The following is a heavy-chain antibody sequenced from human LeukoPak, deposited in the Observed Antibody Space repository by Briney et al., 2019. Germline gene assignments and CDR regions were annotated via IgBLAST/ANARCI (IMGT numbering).Heavy chain of an antibody. CDR3: ARILIVAGGENAFDI. V-gene: IGHV2-70*01. Sequence: SGPALVKPTQTLTLTCTFSGFSLSTSGMCVSWIRQPPGKALEWLALIDWDDDKYYSTSLKTRLTISKDTSKNQVVLTMTNMDPVDTATYYCARILIVAGGENAFDIWGQGTMVTVSS. J-gene: IGHJ3*02. D-gene: IGHD2-15*01. CDR2: IDWDDDK. CDR1: GFSLSTSGMC.